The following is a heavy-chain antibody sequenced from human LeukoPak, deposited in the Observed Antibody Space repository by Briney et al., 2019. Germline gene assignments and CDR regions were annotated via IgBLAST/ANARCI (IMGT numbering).Heavy chain of an antibody. CDR2: FDPEDGET. J-gene: IGHJ4*02. D-gene: IGHD6-19*01. V-gene: IGHV1-24*01. CDR1: GYTLTELS. CDR3: ATGDWSGWAFDY. Sequence: GASVKVSCKVSGYTLTELSMHWVRQAPGKGLEWMGGFDPEDGETIYAQKFQGRVTMTEDTSTDTAYMELSSLRSEDTAVYYCATGDWSGWAFDYWGQGTLVSVSS.